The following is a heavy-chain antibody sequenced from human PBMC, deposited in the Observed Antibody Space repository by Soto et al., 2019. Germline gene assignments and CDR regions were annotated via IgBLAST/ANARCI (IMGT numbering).Heavy chain of an antibody. D-gene: IGHD5-12*01. J-gene: IGHJ4*02. CDR3: ARGPGYSGYDYDY. V-gene: IGHV1-2*02. Sequence: GASVKVSGKASGYTFTGYYMHWVRQAPGQGLEWMGWINPNSGGTNYAQKFQSRVTMTRDTSISTAYMELSRLRSDDTAVYYCARGPGYSGYDYDYWGQGTLVTVSS. CDR2: INPNSGGT. CDR1: GYTFTGYY.